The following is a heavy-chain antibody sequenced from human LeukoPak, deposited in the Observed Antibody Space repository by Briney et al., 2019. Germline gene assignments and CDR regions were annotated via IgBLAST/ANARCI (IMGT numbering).Heavy chain of an antibody. CDR3: ARGDYDYVRGSYPPRGGY. V-gene: IGHV3-48*03. J-gene: IGHJ4*02. D-gene: IGHD3-16*02. CDR1: GFTFSSYE. Sequence: EGSLRLSCAASGFTFSSYEMNWVRQAPGKGLEWVSYISSSGSTIYYADSVKGRFTISRDNAKNSLYLQMNSLRAEDTAVYYCARGDYDYVRGSYPPRGGYWGQGTLVTVSS. CDR2: ISSSGSTI.